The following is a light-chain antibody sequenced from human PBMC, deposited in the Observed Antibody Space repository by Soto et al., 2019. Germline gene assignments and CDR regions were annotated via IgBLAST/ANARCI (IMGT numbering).Light chain of an antibody. V-gene: IGKV3-20*01. CDR3: QQYDSIPPWT. CDR1: QTVGRSY. CDR2: GTS. Sequence: EIVLTQSPGIMYLSPGERATLSCRASQTVGRSYLAWYQQKPGQAPRLLIFGTSTRATGILDRFSGGGSWTDFTLTISRLDPEDYAVYFCQQYDSIPPWTFGQGTRVEVK. J-gene: IGKJ1*01.